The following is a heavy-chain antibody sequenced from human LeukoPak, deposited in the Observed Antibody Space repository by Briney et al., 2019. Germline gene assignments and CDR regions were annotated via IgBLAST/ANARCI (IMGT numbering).Heavy chain of an antibody. CDR2: MNPNSGNT. D-gene: IGHD3-3*01. CDR3: ARGRLSDDLEWLLPVPFDP. Sequence: ASVKVSCKASGYTFTSYDINWVRQATGRGLEWMGWMNPNSGNTGYAQKFQGRVTMTRNTSISTAYMELSSLRSEDTAVYYCARGRLSDDLEWLLPVPFDPWGQGTLVTVSS. V-gene: IGHV1-8*01. J-gene: IGHJ5*02. CDR1: GYTFTSYD.